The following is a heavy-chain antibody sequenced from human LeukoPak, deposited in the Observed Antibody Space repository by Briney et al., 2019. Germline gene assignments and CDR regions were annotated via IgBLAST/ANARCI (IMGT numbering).Heavy chain of an antibody. D-gene: IGHD3-10*01. V-gene: IGHV3-30-3*01. J-gene: IGHJ4*02. CDR1: GFTFSSYA. CDR2: ISYDGSNK. Sequence: GGSLRLSCAASGFTFSSYAMHWVRQAPGKGLEWVAVISYDGSNKYYADSVKGRFTISRDNSKNTLYLQMNSLRAEDTAVYYCARENYGPGSYVRLFDYWGQGTLVTVSS. CDR3: ARENYGPGSYVRLFDY.